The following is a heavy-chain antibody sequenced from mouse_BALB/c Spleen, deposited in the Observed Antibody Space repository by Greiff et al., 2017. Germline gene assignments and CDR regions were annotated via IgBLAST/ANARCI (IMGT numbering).Heavy chain of an antibody. Sequence: DVMLVESGGGLVQPGGSRKLSCAASGFTFSDYGMAWVRQAPGKGPEWVAFISNLAYSIYYADTVTGRFTISRENAKNTLYLEMSSLRSEDTAMYYCARDGDDDYFDYWGQGTTLTVSS. V-gene: IGHV5-15*02. CDR1: GFTFSDYG. J-gene: IGHJ2*01. CDR2: ISNLAYSI. CDR3: ARDGDDDYFDY. D-gene: IGHD2-12*01.